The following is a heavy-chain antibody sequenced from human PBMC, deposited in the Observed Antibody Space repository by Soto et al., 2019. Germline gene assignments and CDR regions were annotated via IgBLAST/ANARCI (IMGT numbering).Heavy chain of an antibody. D-gene: IGHD6-6*01. J-gene: IGHJ4*02. Sequence: SETLSLTYSIYIGSFSGYYWSWIRQPPGKGLEWIGEISQSGNTNYSPSLKIRVSISIDTSKKQFSLNLASVSAADTAVYYCARAPKVSGSSQTRPDFWGQGTLVTVSS. V-gene: IGHV4-34*01. CDR2: ISQSGNT. CDR1: IGSFSGYY. CDR3: ARAPKVSGSSQTRPDF.